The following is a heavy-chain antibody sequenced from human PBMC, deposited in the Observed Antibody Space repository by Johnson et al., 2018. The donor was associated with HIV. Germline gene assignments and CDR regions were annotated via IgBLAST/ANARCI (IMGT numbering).Heavy chain of an antibody. CDR2: ITSSGASV. Sequence: QVQLVESGGDLVKPGGSLRLAWKVAGFIFANYNMAWIRQSPGKGLECLSYITSSGASVYYTDFVRGRFTISRDNAKASVSLRMNSLRAEDTAVYYCARDKANWGPSRDVGAFDIWGQGTMVTVSS. J-gene: IGHJ3*02. D-gene: IGHD7-27*01. CDR3: ARDKANWGPSRDVGAFDI. CDR1: GFIFANYN. V-gene: IGHV3-11*04.